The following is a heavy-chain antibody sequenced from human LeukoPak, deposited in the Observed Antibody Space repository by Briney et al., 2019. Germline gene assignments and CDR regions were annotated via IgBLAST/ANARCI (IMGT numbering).Heavy chain of an antibody. CDR1: GYTFTSYG. V-gene: IGHV1-18*01. CDR3: ARFAVHRRLAVNGQFGLDY. Sequence: GASVKVSCKAYGYTFTSYGISWVRQAPGQGLEWMGWISAYNGNTNYAQKLQGRVTMTTDTSTSTAYMELRSLRSDDTAVYYCARFAVHRRLAVNGQFGLDYWGQGTLVTVSS. CDR2: ISAYNGNT. D-gene: IGHD6-19*01. J-gene: IGHJ4*02.